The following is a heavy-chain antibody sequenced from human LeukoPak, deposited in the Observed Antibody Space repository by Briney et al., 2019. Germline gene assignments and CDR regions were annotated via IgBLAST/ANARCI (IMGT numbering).Heavy chain of an antibody. CDR3: AGVRFLEWLTSSYFYGMDV. CDR1: GGSISSYY. J-gene: IGHJ6*02. D-gene: IGHD3-3*01. CDR2: IYYSGST. V-gene: IGHV4-59*01. Sequence: PSETLSLTCTVSGGSISSYYWSWIRQPPGKGLEWIGYIYYSGSTNYNPSLKSRVTISVDTSKNQFSLKLSSVTAADTAVYYCAGVRFLEWLTSSYFYGMDVWGQGTTVTVSS.